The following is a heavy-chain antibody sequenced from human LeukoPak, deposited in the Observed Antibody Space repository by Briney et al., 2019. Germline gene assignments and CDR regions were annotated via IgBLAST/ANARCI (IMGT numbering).Heavy chain of an antibody. J-gene: IGHJ4*02. D-gene: IGHD2-2*01. CDR3: ARERDNRYCSSISCYAFDN. CDR1: GYTFTGYH. V-gene: IGHV1-2*02. CDR2: INPNSDGT. Sequence: ASAKVSCKASGYTFTGYHMHWVRQAPGQGLEWMGWINPNSDGTNFAQNFQGRVTMTRDTSISTVYMELSRLRSDDTAVYYCARERDNRYCSSISCYAFDNWGQGTLVTVSS.